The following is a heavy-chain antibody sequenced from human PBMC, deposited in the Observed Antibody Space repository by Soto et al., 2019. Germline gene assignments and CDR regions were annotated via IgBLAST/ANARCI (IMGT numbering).Heavy chain of an antibody. J-gene: IGHJ4*02. CDR2: INDSGST. V-gene: IGHV4-34*01. Sequence: SETLSLTCAVDGGSFNDDYWSWIRQPPGKGLEWIGEINDSGSTKYNPSLKSRVTISVDTSKNQFSLKLSSVTAADTAVYYCARQAVTTVTFDYWGQGTLVTVSS. D-gene: IGHD4-4*01. CDR1: GGSFNDDY. CDR3: ARQAVTTVTFDY.